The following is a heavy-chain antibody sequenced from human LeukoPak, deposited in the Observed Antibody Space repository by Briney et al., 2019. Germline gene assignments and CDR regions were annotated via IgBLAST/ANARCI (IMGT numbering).Heavy chain of an antibody. V-gene: IGHV3-23*01. CDR3: AKDLLVAAAGTPHKYYYYGMDV. D-gene: IGHD6-13*01. CDR1: GFTFSSYA. J-gene: IGHJ6*02. CDR2: ISGSGGST. Sequence: GGSLRLSCAASGFTFSSYAMSWVRQAPGKGLEWVSAISGSGGSTYYADSVKGRFTISRDNSKNTLYLQMNSLRAEDTAVYYCAKDLLVAAAGTPHKYYYYGMDVWGQGTTVAVSS.